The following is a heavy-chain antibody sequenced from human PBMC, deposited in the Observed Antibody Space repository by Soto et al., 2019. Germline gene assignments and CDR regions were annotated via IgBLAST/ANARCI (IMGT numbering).Heavy chain of an antibody. J-gene: IGHJ6*02. CDR2: INQDGSEK. CDR3: ARDGSSSGSSYYYNGMDV. Sequence: EVQLVESGGGLVQPGGSLRLSCAASGFTFSSYWMSWVRQAPGKGLEWVANINQDGSEKFYVDSVKGRFTISRDNAKKSLYLQMNTLRVEATAVYYCARDGSSSGSSYYYNGMDVWGQGTTVTVSS. V-gene: IGHV3-7*05. D-gene: IGHD6-13*01. CDR1: GFTFSSYW.